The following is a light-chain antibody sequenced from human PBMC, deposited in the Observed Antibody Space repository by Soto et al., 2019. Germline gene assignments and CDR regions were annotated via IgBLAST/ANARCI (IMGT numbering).Light chain of an antibody. CDR3: SSYAGSNNLV. V-gene: IGLV2-8*01. CDR1: SSDVGGYNY. CDR2: EVS. J-gene: IGLJ2*01. Sequence: QSALTQPPSASGSAVQSVTISCTGTSSDVGGYNYVSWYQQHPGKAPKLMIYEVSKRPSGVPDRFSGSKSGNTASLTVSGLQAEDEADYYSSSYAGSNNLVFGGGTKLTVL.